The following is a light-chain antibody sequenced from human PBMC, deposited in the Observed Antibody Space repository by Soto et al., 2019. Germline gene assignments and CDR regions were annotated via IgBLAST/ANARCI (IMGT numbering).Light chain of an antibody. J-gene: IGKJ2*01. Sequence: EIVLTQSPDTLSLSPGERATLSCRASQSVGSNYLAWYQQKFGQAPRLLIYGASSRATGIPDRFSGSGSGTDCTLTISRLEPEDFAVYYCQQYGSSPYTFGQGTKLEIK. V-gene: IGKV3-20*01. CDR2: GAS. CDR1: QSVGSNY. CDR3: QQYGSSPYT.